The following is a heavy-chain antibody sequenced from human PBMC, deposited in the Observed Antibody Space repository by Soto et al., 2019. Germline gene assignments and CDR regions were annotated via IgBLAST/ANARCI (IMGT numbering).Heavy chain of an antibody. V-gene: IGHV3-30*18. Sequence: QVQLVESGGGVVQPGRSLRLSCAASGFTFSSYGMHWVRQAPGKGLEWVAVISYDGSNKYYADSVKGRFTISRDNSKTALYLQMNSLRAEDTAVYYCAKEGGLRFLEWLLDVWGQGNTVTVSS. CDR2: ISYDGSNK. D-gene: IGHD3-3*01. J-gene: IGHJ6*02. CDR3: AKEGGLRFLEWLLDV. CDR1: GFTFSSYG.